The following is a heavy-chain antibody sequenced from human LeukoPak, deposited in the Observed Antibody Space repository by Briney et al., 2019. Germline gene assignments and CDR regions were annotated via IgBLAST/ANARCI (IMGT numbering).Heavy chain of an antibody. CDR3: ARVISSSYFDY. Sequence: PGGSLRLSCAASGFTVSSNYMSWVRQAPGKGLEWVSVIYSGGSTYYADSVKGRFTISRDNSKNTLYLQMNSLRAEDTAVYYCARVISSSYFDYWGQGTLVTVSS. D-gene: IGHD6-6*01. J-gene: IGHJ4*02. CDR1: GFTVSSNY. V-gene: IGHV3-53*01. CDR2: IYSGGST.